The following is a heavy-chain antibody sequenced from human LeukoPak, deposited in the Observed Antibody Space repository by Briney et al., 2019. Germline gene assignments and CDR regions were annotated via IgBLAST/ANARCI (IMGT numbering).Heavy chain of an antibody. V-gene: IGHV3-30*18. CDR3: AKGGWVYSSGWLY. Sequence: GGSLRLSCAASGFTFSNYGMHWVRQAPGKGLEWVAVITHDGNSKNYADSVKGRFTISRDNSKNTLYLQMNSLRAEDTAVYYCAKGGWVYSSGWLYWGQGTLVTVSS. CDR1: GFTFSNYG. J-gene: IGHJ4*02. D-gene: IGHD6-19*01. CDR2: ITHDGNSK.